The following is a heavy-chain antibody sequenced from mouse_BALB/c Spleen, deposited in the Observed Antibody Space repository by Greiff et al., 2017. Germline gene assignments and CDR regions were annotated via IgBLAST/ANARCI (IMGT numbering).Heavy chain of an antibody. CDR1: GFTFSSYG. J-gene: IGHJ4*01. Sequence: EVKLVESGGDLVKPGGSLKLSCAASGFTFSSYGMSWVRQTPDKRLEWVATISSGGSYTYYPDSVKGRFTISRDNAKNTLYLQMSSLKSEDTAMYYCARHMARWAMDYWGQGTSVTVSS. D-gene: IGHD3-3*01. V-gene: IGHV5-6*01. CDR3: ARHMARWAMDY. CDR2: ISSGGSYT.